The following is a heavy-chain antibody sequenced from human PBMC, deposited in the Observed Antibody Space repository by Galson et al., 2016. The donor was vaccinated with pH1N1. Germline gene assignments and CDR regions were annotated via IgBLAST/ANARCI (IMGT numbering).Heavy chain of an antibody. CDR3: AHSVGTRVFGVVTNFNWFDP. Sequence: LVKPTQTLTLTCTFSGFSLRSNGVGVGWIRQPPGKALEWLVIYWTDDKRYSPSLKSRLTITKDTSKNQVVLTMTNMDPVDTATYYCAHSVGTRVFGVVTNFNWFDPWGQGTLVTVSS. CDR1: GFSLRSNGVG. V-gene: IGHV2-5*01. D-gene: IGHD3-3*01. CDR2: IYWTDDK. J-gene: IGHJ5*02.